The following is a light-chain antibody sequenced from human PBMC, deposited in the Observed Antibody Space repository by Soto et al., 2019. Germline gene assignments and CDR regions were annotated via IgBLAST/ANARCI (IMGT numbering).Light chain of an antibody. V-gene: IGKV3-20*01. CDR2: GAS. CDR3: QQYNNWPIT. CDR1: QTVSSSY. Sequence: EIVLTQSPGTLSLSPGERATLSCRASQTVSSSYLAWYQQKPGQAPRLLIYGASTRATGIPGRFSGSASGTDFTLTISRLEPEDFAVYYCQQYNNWPITFGQGTRLEIK. J-gene: IGKJ5*01.